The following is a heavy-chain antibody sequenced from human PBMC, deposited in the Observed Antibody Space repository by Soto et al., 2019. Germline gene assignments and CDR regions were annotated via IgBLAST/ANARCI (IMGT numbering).Heavy chain of an antibody. D-gene: IGHD1-20*01. CDR1: GFIFSSYG. V-gene: IGHV3-33*01. CDR2: IWYDGSKK. J-gene: IGHJ5*02. Sequence: GGSLRLSCVASGFIFSSYGMHWVRQAPGKGLEWVAIIWYDGSKKYYADPVKGRFTISRDNSKNTLYLQMNSLRAEDTAVYYCATDGVRHNWNDEPHWFDPWGQGTLVTVSS. CDR3: ATDGVRHNWNDEPHWFDP.